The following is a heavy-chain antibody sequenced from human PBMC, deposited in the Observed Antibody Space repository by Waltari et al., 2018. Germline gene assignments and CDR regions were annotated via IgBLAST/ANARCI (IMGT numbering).Heavy chain of an antibody. J-gene: IGHJ6*02. CDR1: GFSFSTYW. Sequence: EVQLVESGGGLVQPGGSLRLSCAASGFSFSTYWMNWARQAPGEGLVWVSRIKSVGSSTTYADSVKGRFTTSRDNAKNTLYLQMNSLRADDTAVYYCVRSAFMDVWGQGTTVTVSS. CDR2: IKSVGSST. V-gene: IGHV3-74*01. CDR3: VRSAFMDV.